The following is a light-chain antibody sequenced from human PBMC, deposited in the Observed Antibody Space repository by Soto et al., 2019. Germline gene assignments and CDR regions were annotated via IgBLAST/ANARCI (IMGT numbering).Light chain of an antibody. J-gene: IGKJ1*01. CDR3: QHYNTYPWT. CDR1: QSISSW. CDR2: KAS. Sequence: DIQMTQSPSILSASVGDRVTITCRASQSISSWLAWYRQKPGKAPNLLIHKASHLESGVPSRFSGSGSGTEFTLTISSLQPGDFATYYCQHYNTYPWTFGQGTKVEIK. V-gene: IGKV1-5*03.